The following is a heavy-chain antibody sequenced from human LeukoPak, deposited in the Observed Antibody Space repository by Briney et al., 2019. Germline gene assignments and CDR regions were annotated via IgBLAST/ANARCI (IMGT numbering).Heavy chain of an antibody. Sequence: GGSLRLSCAASGFTVSSNYMSWVRQAPGKGLEWVAFIRHDGSNKYYADSVKGRFTISRDNSKSTLYLQMNSLRAEDTAVYYCARPLEGAAAGVFDPWGQGTLVTVSS. V-gene: IGHV3-30*02. CDR2: IRHDGSNK. CDR1: GFTVSSNY. J-gene: IGHJ5*02. CDR3: ARPLEGAAAGVFDP. D-gene: IGHD6-13*01.